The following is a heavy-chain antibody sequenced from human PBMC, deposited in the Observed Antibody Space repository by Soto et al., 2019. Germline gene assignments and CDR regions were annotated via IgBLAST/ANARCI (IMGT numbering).Heavy chain of an antibody. V-gene: IGHV1-3*01. CDR2: INAGNGNT. D-gene: IGHD5-12*01. CDR1: GYTFTSYA. Sequence: QVQLVQSGAEVKKSGASVKVSCKASGYTFTSYAMHWVRQAPGQRLEWMGWINAGNGNTKYSQKFQGRVTITRDTSASTAYMELSSLRSEDTAVYYCARGRGYSGLFDYWGQGTLVTVSS. CDR3: ARGRGYSGLFDY. J-gene: IGHJ4*02.